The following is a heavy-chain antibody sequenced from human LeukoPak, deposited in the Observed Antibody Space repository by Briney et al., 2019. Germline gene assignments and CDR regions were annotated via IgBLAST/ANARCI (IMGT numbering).Heavy chain of an antibody. V-gene: IGHV1-2*02. Sequence: ASVKVSCKASGYTFTDYYIHWVRQAPGQGLEWMAWINPKSGGTNYAQKFQGRVTMTSDTSISTAYMELSRLRSDDTAVYYCARPPYSGTYYFDYWGRGTLVTVSS. CDR3: ARPPYSGTYYFDY. J-gene: IGHJ4*02. CDR2: INPKSGGT. D-gene: IGHD1-26*01. CDR1: GYTFTDYY.